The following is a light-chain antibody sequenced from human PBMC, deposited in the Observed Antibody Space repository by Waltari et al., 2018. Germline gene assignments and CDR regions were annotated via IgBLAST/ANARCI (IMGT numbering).Light chain of an antibody. CDR3: SSYTTSSTVYV. J-gene: IGLJ1*01. Sequence: QSALTQPASVSGYPGQSITISCTGTSSDVGTYDYVSWYQQHPGKAPKLMIYDVTKRPSGIANRFSGSKSGNTASLTISGLQAEDEADYYCSSYTTSSTVYVFGTGTKVTVL. V-gene: IGLV2-14*03. CDR2: DVT. CDR1: SSDVGTYDY.